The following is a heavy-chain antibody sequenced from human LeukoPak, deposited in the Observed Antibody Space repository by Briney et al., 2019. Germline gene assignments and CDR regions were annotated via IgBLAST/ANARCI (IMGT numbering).Heavy chain of an antibody. CDR2: INHSGST. CDR1: GGSVSSSYW. D-gene: IGHD3-10*01. J-gene: IGHJ4*02. V-gene: IGHV4-4*02. Sequence: SGTLSLTCAVAGGSVSSSYWWTWVRQPPGKGLEWIGEINHSGSTHYNPSLESRVTIALDKSKNQFPLKLTSVTAADTAVYYCARDLPGSGLNLDYWGQGSRVAVSS. CDR3: ARDLPGSGLNLDY.